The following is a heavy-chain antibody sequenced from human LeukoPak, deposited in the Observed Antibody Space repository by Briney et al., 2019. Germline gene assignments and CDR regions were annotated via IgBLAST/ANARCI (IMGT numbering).Heavy chain of an antibody. CDR2: VYTSGGT. V-gene: IGHV4-4*07. CDR1: GGSIKNYC. Sequence: ASETLSLTCTVSGGSIKNYCWSWIRRAVGNQWEWIGRVYTSGGTDYNPSLESRATVSVDTSKNQLALRLSSVTAADSAIYYCAKNSVYGAYCDGMDVWGRGTSVIVSS. D-gene: IGHD4-17*01. CDR3: AKNSVYGAYCDGMDV. J-gene: IGHJ6*02.